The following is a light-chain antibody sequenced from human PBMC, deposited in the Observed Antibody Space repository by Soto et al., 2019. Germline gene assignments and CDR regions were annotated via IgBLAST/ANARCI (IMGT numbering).Light chain of an antibody. V-gene: IGKV3-20*01. CDR1: QSVSSSY. CDR3: QQFGTSPWT. Sequence: EIVLTQSPGTLYLSQGERATLSCRASQSVSSSYLAWYQQKPGQAPRLLIDGASSRATGIPARFRGSGSGTGLNLTISGPEAEDFAVYYCQQFGTSPWTFGQGTKVEIK. J-gene: IGKJ1*01. CDR2: GAS.